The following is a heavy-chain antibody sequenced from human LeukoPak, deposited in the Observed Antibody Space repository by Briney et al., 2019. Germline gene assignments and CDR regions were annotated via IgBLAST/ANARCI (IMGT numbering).Heavy chain of an antibody. Sequence: SETLSLTCTVPGGSISSNYWSWIRQPAGKGLEWIGRIYTSGSTNYNPSLKSRVTISVDKSKNQVSLKLSSVTAADTAVYYCARHDAVPVIRRGFDFWGQGTLVTVSS. CDR2: IYTSGST. CDR1: GGSISSNY. J-gene: IGHJ4*02. D-gene: IGHD2-21*02. V-gene: IGHV4-4*07. CDR3: ARHDAVPVIRRGFDF.